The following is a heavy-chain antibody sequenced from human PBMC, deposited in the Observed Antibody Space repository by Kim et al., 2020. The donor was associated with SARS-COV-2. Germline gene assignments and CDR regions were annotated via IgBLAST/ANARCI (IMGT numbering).Heavy chain of an antibody. Sequence: GGSLRLSCTASGFTFSDYAMTWVRQAPGKGLEWVSNINRYDSATHYVDSVKGRFTISRDNARNSLYLQMNSLRADDTAVYYCTKHGWVRIWNHSRDY. CDR2: INRYDSAT. V-gene: IGHV3-7*01. CDR1: GFTFSDYA. D-gene: IGHD2-15*01. CDR3: TKHGWVRIWNHSRDY. J-gene: IGHJ4*01.